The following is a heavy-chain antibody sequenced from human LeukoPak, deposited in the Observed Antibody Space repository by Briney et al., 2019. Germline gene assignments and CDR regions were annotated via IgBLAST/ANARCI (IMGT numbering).Heavy chain of an antibody. J-gene: IGHJ4*02. D-gene: IGHD5-12*01. CDR1: GFTFSRVW. Sequence: PGGSLRLSCAASGFTFSRVWMNWGRQAPGKGLEWVSSLNSDGSDIYYADSVKGRFTISRDNAKNSLYLQMNSLTAEDTAVYYCTSGFWGQGTLVTVSS. CDR3: TSGF. V-gene: IGHV3-21*01. CDR2: LNSDGSDI.